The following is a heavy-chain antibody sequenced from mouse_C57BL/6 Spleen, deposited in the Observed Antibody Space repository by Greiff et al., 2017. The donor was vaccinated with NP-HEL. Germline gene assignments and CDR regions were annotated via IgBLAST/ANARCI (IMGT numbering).Heavy chain of an antibody. V-gene: IGHV1-53*01. D-gene: IGHD2-2*01. CDR3: ARERDGYDGWFAY. J-gene: IGHJ3*01. CDR1: GYTFTSYW. Sequence: QVQLQQPGTELVKPGASVKLSCKASGYTFTSYWMHWVKQRPGQGLEWIGNINPSNGGTNYNEKFKSTGTLTVDKSSSTAYMQRSSLTSEDSAVYYWARERDGYDGWFAYWGQGTLVTVSA. CDR2: INPSNGGT.